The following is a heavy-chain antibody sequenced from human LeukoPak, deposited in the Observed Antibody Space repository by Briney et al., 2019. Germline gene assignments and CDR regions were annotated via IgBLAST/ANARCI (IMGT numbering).Heavy chain of an antibody. J-gene: IGHJ4*02. CDR2: IKQDGSEK. D-gene: IGHD1-26*01. V-gene: IGHV3-7*01. CDR1: GFTFTIYW. Sequence: PGGSLRLSCAASGFTFTIYWMSWVRQAPGKGLEWVTNIKQDGSEKYYVDSVKGRFTISRDNAKNSLYLQMSSLRAEDTAVYYCARDSRARGSYFFDYWGQGTLVTVSS. CDR3: ARDSRARGSYFFDY.